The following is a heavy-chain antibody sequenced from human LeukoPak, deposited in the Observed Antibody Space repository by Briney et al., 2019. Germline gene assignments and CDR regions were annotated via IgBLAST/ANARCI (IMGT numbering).Heavy chain of an antibody. CDR1: GFTFSSYA. D-gene: IGHD3-22*01. Sequence: GGSLRLSCAASGFTFSSYAMSWVRQAPGKGLEWVSAISGSGGSTYYADSVKGRFTISRDNAKNSLYLQMNSLRAEDTAVYYCARYSRYYDSSGYYFDYWGQGTLVTVSS. CDR2: ISGSGGST. V-gene: IGHV3-23*01. J-gene: IGHJ4*02. CDR3: ARYSRYYDSSGYYFDY.